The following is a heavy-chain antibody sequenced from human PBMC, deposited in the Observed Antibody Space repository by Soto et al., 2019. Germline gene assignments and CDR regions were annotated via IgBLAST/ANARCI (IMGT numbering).Heavy chain of an antibody. Sequence: GGSLRLSCAASGFTFSSYWMSWVRQAPGKGLEWVANIKQDGSEKYYVDSVKGRFTISRDNAKNSLYLQMNSLRAEDTAVYYCARDEDTAMLAWSGYWGQGTLVTVSS. CDR3: ARDEDTAMLAWSGY. V-gene: IGHV3-7*05. CDR1: GFTFSSYW. J-gene: IGHJ4*02. CDR2: IKQDGSEK. D-gene: IGHD5-18*01.